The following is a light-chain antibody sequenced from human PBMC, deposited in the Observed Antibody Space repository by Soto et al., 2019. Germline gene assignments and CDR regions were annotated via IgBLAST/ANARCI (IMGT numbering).Light chain of an antibody. CDR3: KLDGSSPLYS. CDR1: QTVSSTD. J-gene: IGKJ2*01. CDR2: GTS. Sequence: EIVLTQSPGTLSLSPGERATLSCRTSQTVSSTDLAWYQQKRGQAPRLLIYGTSNRATGIPDRFSGSGSGTDVTLTISSLESEDFAVYHCKLDGSSPLYSVAQGTELEIK. V-gene: IGKV3-20*01.